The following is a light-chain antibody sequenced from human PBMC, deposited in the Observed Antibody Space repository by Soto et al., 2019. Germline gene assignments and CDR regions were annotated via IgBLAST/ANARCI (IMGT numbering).Light chain of an antibody. CDR3: SSYAGSNNLL. CDR2: EVT. CDR1: SSDVGGYNY. V-gene: IGLV2-8*01. J-gene: IGLJ3*02. Sequence: SALTQPPSASGSPGQSVTISCTGTSSDVGGYNYVSWYQQHPGKAPQLVIYEVTERPSGVPDRFSGSKSGNTASLTVSGLQSDDEADYYCSSYAGSNNLLFGGGTKLTVL.